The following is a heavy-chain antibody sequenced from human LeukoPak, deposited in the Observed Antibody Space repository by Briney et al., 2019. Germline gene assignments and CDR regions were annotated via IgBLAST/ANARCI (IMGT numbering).Heavy chain of an antibody. Sequence: NPSETLSLTCAVYGGSFSGYYWSWIRQPPGKGLEWIGEIYHSGSTYYNPSLKSRVTISVDTSKNQFSLKLSSVTAADTAVYYCAREPIVVVGLDYWGQGTLVTVSS. CDR1: GGSFSGYY. CDR2: IYHSGST. CDR3: AREPIVVVGLDY. V-gene: IGHV4-34*01. D-gene: IGHD3-22*01. J-gene: IGHJ4*02.